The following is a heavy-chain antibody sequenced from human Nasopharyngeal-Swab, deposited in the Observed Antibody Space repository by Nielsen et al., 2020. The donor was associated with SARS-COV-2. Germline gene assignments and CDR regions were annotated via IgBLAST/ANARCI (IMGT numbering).Heavy chain of an antibody. Sequence: SETLSLTCAVFGGSFSNYYWTWIRQPPGKELEWIGEFKYGGSSNYNPSLKSRVTMSLDTSKNQFSLELSSVTAAGTAVYYCARGAPSSYWFDPWGQGTPVTGSS. CDR3: ARGAPSSYWFDP. V-gene: IGHV4-34*01. CDR2: FKYGGSS. CDR1: GGSFSNYY. J-gene: IGHJ5*02.